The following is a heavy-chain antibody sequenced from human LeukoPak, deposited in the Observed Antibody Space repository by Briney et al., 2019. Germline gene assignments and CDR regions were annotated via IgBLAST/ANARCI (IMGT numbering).Heavy chain of an antibody. CDR2: ISGDGGST. J-gene: IGHJ4*02. CDR3: AKDMGRGALPGD. D-gene: IGHD1-26*01. Sequence: GGSLRLSWAASGFTFDDYAMHWVRQAPGKGLEWVSLISGDGGSTYYADSVKGRFTISRDNSKNSLYLQMNSLRTEDTALYYCAKDMGRGALPGDWGQGTLVTVSS. V-gene: IGHV3-43*02. CDR1: GFTFDDYA.